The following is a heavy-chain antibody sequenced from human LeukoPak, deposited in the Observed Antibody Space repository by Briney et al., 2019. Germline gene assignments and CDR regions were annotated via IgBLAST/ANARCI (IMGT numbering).Heavy chain of an antibody. V-gene: IGHV3-23*01. J-gene: IGHJ4*02. D-gene: IGHD4-17*01. CDR2: LSGSGGST. CDR3: AKHRENYGDSCLDVY. Sequence: GGSLRLSRAASGFTFSSYAMSWVRQAPGKGPEWVSGLSGSGGSTFYADSVKGRFTISRDNSKNTLYLQMNSLRAEDTAVYYCAKHRENYGDSCLDVYWGQGTLVTVSS. CDR1: GFTFSSYA.